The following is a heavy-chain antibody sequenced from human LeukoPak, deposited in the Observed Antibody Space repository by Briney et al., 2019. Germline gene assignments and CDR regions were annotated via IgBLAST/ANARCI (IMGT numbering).Heavy chain of an antibody. CDR3: AREVHSGYDSNFDY. V-gene: IGHV1-2*04. J-gene: IGHJ4*02. D-gene: IGHD5-12*01. Sequence: GASVKVSCKASGYTFTGYYMHWVRQAPGQGLEWMGWINPNSGGTNYAQKFLGWVTMTRDTSISTAYMELSRLRSDDTAVYYCAREVHSGYDSNFDYWGQGTLVTVSS. CDR1: GYTFTGYY. CDR2: INPNSGGT.